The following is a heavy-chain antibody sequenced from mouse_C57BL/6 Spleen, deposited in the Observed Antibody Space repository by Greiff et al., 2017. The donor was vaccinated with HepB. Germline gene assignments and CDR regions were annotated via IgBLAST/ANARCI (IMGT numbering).Heavy chain of an antibody. CDR2: INPSNGGT. Sequence: QVHVKQPGTELVKPGASVKLSCKASGYTFTSYWMHWVKQRPGQGLEWIGNINPSNGGTNYNEKFKSKATLTVDKSSSTAYMQLSSLTSEDSAVYYCARSLDWENYFDYWGQGTTLTVSS. CDR1: GYTFTSYW. CDR3: ARSLDWENYFDY. V-gene: IGHV1-53*01. D-gene: IGHD4-1*01. J-gene: IGHJ2*01.